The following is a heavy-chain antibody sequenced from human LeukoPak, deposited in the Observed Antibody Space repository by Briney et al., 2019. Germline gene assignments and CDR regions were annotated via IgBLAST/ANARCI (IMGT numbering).Heavy chain of an antibody. CDR3: ARPYYYDSSGYYSTDAFDI. V-gene: IGHV4-39*07. D-gene: IGHD3-22*01. J-gene: IGHJ3*02. Sequence: SETLSLTCSVSGGSISSSSFYWGWIRQPPGKGLEWIGEINHSGSTNYNPSLKSRVTISVDTSKNQFSLKLSSVTAADTAVYYCARPYYYDSSGYYSTDAFDIWGQGTMVTVSS. CDR2: INHSGST. CDR1: GGSISSSSFY.